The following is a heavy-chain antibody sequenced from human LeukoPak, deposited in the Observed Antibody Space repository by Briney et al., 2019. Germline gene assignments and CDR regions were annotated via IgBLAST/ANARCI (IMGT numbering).Heavy chain of an antibody. CDR2: ISGSGLNT. CDR3: AKGGGYGSGTYSED. CDR1: GVIFSTYG. J-gene: IGHJ4*02. Sequence: PGGSLTLSCAASGVIFSTYGMTWFRQAPGRGLEWVSGISGSGLNTYYADSGKGRFTSSRDNSKNMLYLQMNSLRAEDTAVYYCAKGGGYGSGTYSEDWGQGILVTVSS. V-gene: IGHV3-23*01. D-gene: IGHD3-10*01.